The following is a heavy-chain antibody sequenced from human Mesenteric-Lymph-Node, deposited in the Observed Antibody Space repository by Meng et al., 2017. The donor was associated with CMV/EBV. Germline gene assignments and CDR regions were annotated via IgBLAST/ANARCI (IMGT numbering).Heavy chain of an antibody. J-gene: IGHJ6*02. CDR1: GFTFSSYW. CDR3: ARVSTYYDFWSGYRYYYGMDV. CDR2: IKQDGSEK. Sequence: GESLKISCAASGFTFSSYWMSWVRQAPGKGLEWVANIKQDGSEKYYVDSVKGRFTISRDNAKNSLYLQMNSLRAEDTAVYYCARVSTYYDFWSGYRYYYGMDVWGQGTTVTVSS. V-gene: IGHV3-7*01. D-gene: IGHD3-3*01.